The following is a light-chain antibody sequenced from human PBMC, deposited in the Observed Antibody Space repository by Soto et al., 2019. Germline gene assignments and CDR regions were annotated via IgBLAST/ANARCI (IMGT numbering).Light chain of an antibody. CDR2: DVS. CDR3: SSYMGRITFVV. Sequence: QSALTQPASVSGSPGQPTTISCTGTSSDVGANNYVSWYQHHPGKAPKLLIYDVSNRPSGVSSRFSGSKSGNTASLTISGLQAEDEADYYCSSYMGRITFVVFGGGTKVTVL. V-gene: IGLV2-14*01. CDR1: SSDVGANNY. J-gene: IGLJ2*01.